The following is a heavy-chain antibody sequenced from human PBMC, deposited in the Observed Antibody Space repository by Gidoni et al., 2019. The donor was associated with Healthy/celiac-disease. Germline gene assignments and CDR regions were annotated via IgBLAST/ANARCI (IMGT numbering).Heavy chain of an antibody. D-gene: IGHD3-22*01. V-gene: IGHV1-69*01. J-gene: IGHJ5*02. CDR3: ARDAQPGGVVGPNCWFDP. CDR2: ITPIFGTA. CDR1: GGPFSRYA. Sequence: QVQLVQSGAEVKKPGSSVTVSRKASGGPFSRYAISWVRQAPGQGLEWMGGITPIFGTANYAQKFQGRVTITADESTSTAYMERSSLRSEDTAVYYCARDAQPGGVVGPNCWFDPWGQGTLVTVSS.